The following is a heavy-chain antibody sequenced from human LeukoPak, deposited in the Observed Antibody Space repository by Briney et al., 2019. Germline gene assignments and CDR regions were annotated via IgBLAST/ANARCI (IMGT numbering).Heavy chain of an antibody. V-gene: IGHV3-23*01. Sequence: PGGSLRLSCAASGFTFSSYAMSWVRQAPGKGLGWVSAISGSGGSTYYADSVKGRFTISRDNSKNTLYLQMNSLRAEDTAVYYCAKKHIAVVTAGAEHYWGQGTLVTVSS. CDR2: ISGSGGST. D-gene: IGHD2-21*02. J-gene: IGHJ4*02. CDR1: GFTFSSYA. CDR3: AKKHIAVVTAGAEHY.